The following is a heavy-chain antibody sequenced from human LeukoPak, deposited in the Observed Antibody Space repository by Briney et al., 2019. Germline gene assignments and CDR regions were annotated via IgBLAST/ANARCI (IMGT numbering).Heavy chain of an antibody. D-gene: IGHD2-2*01. J-gene: IGHJ5*02. CDR3: TTRDVRDQGFDP. CDR2: IKSKTDGGTT. V-gene: IGHV3-15*01. CDR1: GFTFSSYA. Sequence: GGSLRLSCAASGFTFSSYALSWVRQAPGKGLEWVGRIKSKTDGGTTDYAAPVKGRFTISRDDSKNTLYLQMNSLKTEDTAVYYCTTRDVRDQGFDPWGQGTLVTVSS.